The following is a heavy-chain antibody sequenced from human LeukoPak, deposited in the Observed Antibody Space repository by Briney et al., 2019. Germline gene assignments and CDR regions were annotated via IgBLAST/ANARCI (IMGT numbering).Heavy chain of an antibody. V-gene: IGHV4-39*01. J-gene: IGHJ5*02. CDR1: GGSISGSNYY. D-gene: IGHD6-19*01. CDR3: ARHRYGSGWYWFDP. Sequence: SETLSLTCTVSGGSISGSNYYWGWIRQPPGKGLEWIGTIYYSGSTYYNPSLKSRVTISVDTSKNQFSLKLSSVTAADTAVYYCARHRYGSGWYWFDPWGQGTLVTVSS. CDR2: IYYSGST.